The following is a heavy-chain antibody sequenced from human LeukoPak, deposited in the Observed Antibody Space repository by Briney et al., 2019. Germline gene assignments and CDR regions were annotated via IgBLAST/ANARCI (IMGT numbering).Heavy chain of an antibody. D-gene: IGHD3-10*01. V-gene: IGHV4-4*07. CDR3: ARCKGVGSPSNIWFGELLIASYAFDI. J-gene: IGHJ3*02. Sequence: SVALSLTCTVSGGSIRSCYWSWIRQPAGKGLEWIGRIYTSGSTNYNPSLKSRVTISVDTSKNQFSLKLSSVTAADTAVYYCARCKGVGSPSNIWFGELLIASYAFDIWGQGTMVTVSS. CDR1: GGSIRSCY. CDR2: IYTSGST.